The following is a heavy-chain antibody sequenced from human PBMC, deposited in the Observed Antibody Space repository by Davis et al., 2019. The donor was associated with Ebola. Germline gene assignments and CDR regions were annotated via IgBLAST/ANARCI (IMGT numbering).Heavy chain of an antibody. Sequence: GGSLRLSCTASGFTLSSYSINWVRQGPGKGLEWVSFISYSSSCIYYGDSVKGRFTISSDNAKNSLYLQMNSLRAEDTAVYYCARGWMYSHWGQGTLVTVAS. J-gene: IGHJ4*02. CDR2: ISYSSSCI. CDR1: GFTLSSYS. CDR3: ARGWMYSH. V-gene: IGHV3-21*01. D-gene: IGHD6-13*01.